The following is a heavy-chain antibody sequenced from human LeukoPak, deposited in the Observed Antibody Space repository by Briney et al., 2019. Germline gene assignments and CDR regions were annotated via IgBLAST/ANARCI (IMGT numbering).Heavy chain of an antibody. CDR3: ARAEPASVAATGDY. Sequence: EASVKVSCKASGYTFTSYGISWVRQAPGQGLEWMGWISAYNGNTNYAQKLQGRVTMTTDTSTSTAYMELRSLRSDDTAVYYCARAEPASVAATGDYWGQGTLVTVSS. CDR1: GYTFTSYG. CDR2: ISAYNGNT. D-gene: IGHD2-15*01. J-gene: IGHJ4*02. V-gene: IGHV1-18*01.